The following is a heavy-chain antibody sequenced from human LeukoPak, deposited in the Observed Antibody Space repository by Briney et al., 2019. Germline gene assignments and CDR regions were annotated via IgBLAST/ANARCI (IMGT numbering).Heavy chain of an antibody. V-gene: IGHV1-3*01. CDR1: GYTFTSYA. J-gene: IGHJ4*02. D-gene: IGHD4-17*01. CDR2: INAGNGNT. CDR3: ARVRAYGDYAY. Sequence: ASVKVSCKASGYTFTSYAMLWVRQAPGQRLEWMGWINAGNGNTKYSQKFQGRVTITRDTSASTAYMELSSLRSEDTAVYYCARVRAYGDYAYWGQGTLVTVSS.